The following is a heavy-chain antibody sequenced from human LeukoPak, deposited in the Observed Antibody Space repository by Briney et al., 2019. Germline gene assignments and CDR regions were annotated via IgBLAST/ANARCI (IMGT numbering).Heavy chain of an antibody. CDR1: GFTFSNYA. Sequence: GGSLRLSCVASGFTFSNYAMNWVRQAPGKGLDWVSGINGGGHTTTYADSVKGRFTISRDNSKNTLYLQMNSLRAEDTAVYYCAKGHDAFDIWGQGTMVTVSS. CDR2: INGGGHTT. J-gene: IGHJ3*02. V-gene: IGHV3-23*01. CDR3: AKGHDAFDI.